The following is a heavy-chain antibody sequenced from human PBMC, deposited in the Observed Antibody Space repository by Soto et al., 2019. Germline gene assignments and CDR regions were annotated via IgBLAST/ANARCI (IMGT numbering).Heavy chain of an antibody. D-gene: IGHD6-19*01. CDR3: ARSRYSSGWSYYYYYGMDV. CDR1: GYSFTSYW. CDR2: IDPSDSYT. Sequence: GESLKISCKGSGYSFTSYWISWVRQMPGKGLEWMGRIDPSDSYTNCSPPFQGHVTISADKSISTAYLQWSSLKASDTAMYYCARSRYSSGWSYYYYYGMDVWGQGTTVTVSS. J-gene: IGHJ6*02. V-gene: IGHV5-10-1*01.